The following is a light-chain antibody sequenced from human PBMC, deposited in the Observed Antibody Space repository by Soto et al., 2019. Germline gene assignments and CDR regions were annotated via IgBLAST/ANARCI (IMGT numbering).Light chain of an antibody. J-gene: IGKJ1*01. CDR2: GAS. Sequence: EIVMTQSPATLSVSPGERATLSCRASQSVSSNLAWYQQKPGQAPRLLIYGASNRATGIPDRFSGSGSGTDFTLTISRLEPEDFAVYYCQQYGSSGTVGQGTKV. V-gene: IGKV3-20*01. CDR1: QSVSSN. CDR3: QQYGSSGT.